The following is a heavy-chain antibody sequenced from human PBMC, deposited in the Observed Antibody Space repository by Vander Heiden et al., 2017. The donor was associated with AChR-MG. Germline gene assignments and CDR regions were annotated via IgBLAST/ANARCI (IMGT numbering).Heavy chain of an antibody. CDR3: ARGADQFDF. J-gene: IGHJ4*02. CDR1: GYTFTTYS. V-gene: IGHV7-4-1*02. Sequence: QVQLVQSGSELTKPGASVKISCKASGYTFTTYSMNWVRQAPGQGLEWLGWINTNTGNPTYAQGFTGLFVFSLDTSVGTAYLQISSLKAEDTAVYYCARGADQFDFWGQGTLVTVSS. CDR2: INTNTGNP.